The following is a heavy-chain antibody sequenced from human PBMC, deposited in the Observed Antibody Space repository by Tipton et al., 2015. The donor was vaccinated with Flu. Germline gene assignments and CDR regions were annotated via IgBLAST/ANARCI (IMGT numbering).Heavy chain of an antibody. CDR3: AREVRHSYGSNGLDV. Sequence: QLVQSGAEVKKPGASVKVSCRASGYTFTGYLIHWVRQAPGQGLEWVGWINPSNGDTRYGQEFQGSATLTRDTSTSTVDMELDRLTSDGTAIYYCAREVRHSYGSNGLDVWGQGTTVTVS. J-gene: IGHJ6*02. V-gene: IGHV1-2*02. D-gene: IGHD5-18*01. CDR1: GYTFTGYL. CDR2: INPSNGDT.